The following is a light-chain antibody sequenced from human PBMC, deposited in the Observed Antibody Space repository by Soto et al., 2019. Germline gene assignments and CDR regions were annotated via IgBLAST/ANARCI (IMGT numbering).Light chain of an antibody. CDR3: QQYGSSPRT. J-gene: IGKJ1*01. CDR2: GAS. Sequence: ENVLTQSPGTLSLSPGERATLSCRASQSISSNYLAWYQQKPGQAPRLLIYGASSRAPGIPDRFRGSGSGTDFTLTISRLEPEDSAVYYCQQYGSSPRTFGQGTKVEIK. V-gene: IGKV3-20*01. CDR1: QSISSNY.